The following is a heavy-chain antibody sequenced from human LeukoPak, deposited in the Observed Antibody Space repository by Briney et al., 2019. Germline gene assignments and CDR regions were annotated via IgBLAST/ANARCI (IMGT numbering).Heavy chain of an antibody. Sequence: PGGSLRLSCAASGFTISTYAMTWVRQAPGKGLEWVSSITSSGATTYYADSVKGRFTISRDISKNTLYLQMNGLTAEDSAVYYCAKEFIAGDGHVDCDSWGQGTLVTVSS. D-gene: IGHD5-24*01. V-gene: IGHV3-23*01. CDR3: AKEFIAGDGHVDCDS. CDR2: ITSSGATT. CDR1: GFTISTYA. J-gene: IGHJ4*02.